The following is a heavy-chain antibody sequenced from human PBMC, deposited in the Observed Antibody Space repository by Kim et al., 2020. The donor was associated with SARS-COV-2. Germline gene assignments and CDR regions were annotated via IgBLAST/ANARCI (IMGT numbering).Heavy chain of an antibody. J-gene: IGHJ3*02. Sequence: GGSLRLSCAASGFTFSSYAMSWVRQAPGKGLEWVSAISGSGGSTYYADSVKGRFTISRDNSKNTLYLQMNSLRAEDTAVYYCAKDERFLEWVTDAFDIWGQGTMVTVSS. CDR1: GFTFSSYA. CDR2: ISGSGGST. D-gene: IGHD3-3*01. CDR3: AKDERFLEWVTDAFDI. V-gene: IGHV3-23*01.